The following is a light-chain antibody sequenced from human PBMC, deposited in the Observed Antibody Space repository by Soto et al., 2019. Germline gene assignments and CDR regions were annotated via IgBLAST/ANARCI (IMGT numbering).Light chain of an antibody. CDR3: QSYERSLSVWV. Sequence: QSVLTQPPSVSGAPGQRVTISCTGSSSNIGAGYDVHWYQQLPGTAPKLLIYGNSNRPSGVPDRFSGSKSGTSASLAITGLQSEDEADYYCQSYERSLSVWVFGGGTKLTVL. CDR1: SSNIGAGYD. V-gene: IGLV1-40*01. CDR2: GNS. J-gene: IGLJ3*02.